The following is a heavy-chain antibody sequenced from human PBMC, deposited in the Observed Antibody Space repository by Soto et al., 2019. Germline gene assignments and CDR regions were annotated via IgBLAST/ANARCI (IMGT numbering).Heavy chain of an antibody. J-gene: IGHJ4*02. CDR3: ARDPLYGEKDY. Sequence: PSETLSLTCAVYGGSFSGYYWSWIRQPPGKGLEWIGEINHSGSTNYNPSLKSRVTISVDTSKNQFSLKLSSVTAADTAVYYCARDPLYGEKDYWGQGTLVTVSS. CDR1: GGSFSGYY. CDR2: INHSGST. D-gene: IGHD4-17*01. V-gene: IGHV4-34*01.